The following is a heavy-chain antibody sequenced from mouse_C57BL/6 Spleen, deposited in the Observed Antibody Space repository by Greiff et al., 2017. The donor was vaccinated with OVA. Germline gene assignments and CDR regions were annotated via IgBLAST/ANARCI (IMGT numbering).Heavy chain of an antibody. J-gene: IGHJ1*03. Sequence: VQLQQSGPELVKPGASVKISCKASGYSFTGYYMNWVKQSPEKSLEWIGEINPSTGGTTYNQKFKAKATLTVDKSSSTAYMQLKSLTSEDSAVYYCAREGYYGSSRYFDVWGTGTTVTVSS. V-gene: IGHV1-42*01. CDR2: INPSTGGT. CDR3: AREGYYGSSRYFDV. D-gene: IGHD1-1*01. CDR1: GYSFTGYY.